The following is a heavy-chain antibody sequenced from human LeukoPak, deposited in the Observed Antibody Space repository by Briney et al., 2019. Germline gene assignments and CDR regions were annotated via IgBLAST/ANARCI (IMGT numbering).Heavy chain of an antibody. Sequence: GGSLRLSCAASGFTFSTYAMYWVRQAPGKGLEYVAAISSNGGATDYADSVKGRFTISRDNSKNTLYLKMGSLSTEDMAVYYCARRPSNVYYYVDYWGQGTLVTVSS. CDR3: ARRPSNVYYYVDY. V-gene: IGHV3-64*02. CDR2: ISSNGGAT. D-gene: IGHD2-8*01. J-gene: IGHJ4*02. CDR1: GFTFSTYA.